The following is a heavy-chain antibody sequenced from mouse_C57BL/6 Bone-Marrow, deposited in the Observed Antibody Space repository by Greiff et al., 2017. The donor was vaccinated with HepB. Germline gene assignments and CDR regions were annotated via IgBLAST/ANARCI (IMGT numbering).Heavy chain of an antibody. D-gene: IGHD6-1*01. V-gene: IGHV14-4*01. CDR3: TTHATDAMDY. CDR2: IDPENGDT. CDR1: GFNIKADY. J-gene: IGHJ4*01. Sequence: EVQLQQSGAELVRPGASVKLSCTASGFNIKADYMHWVKQRPEQGLEWIGWIDPENGDTEYASKFQGKATITADTSSNTAYLQLSSLTSEDTAVYYCTTHATDAMDYWGQGTTVTVSS.